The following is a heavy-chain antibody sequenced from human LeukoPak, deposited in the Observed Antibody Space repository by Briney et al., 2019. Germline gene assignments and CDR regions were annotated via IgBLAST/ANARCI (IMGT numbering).Heavy chain of an antibody. CDR3: AREDGDGDYVYYYYYYGMDV. D-gene: IGHD4-17*01. CDR2: INTNTGNP. CDR1: GYTFTSYA. J-gene: IGHJ6*02. V-gene: IGHV7-4-1*02. Sequence: ASVKVSCKASGYTFTSYATNWVRQAPGQGLEWMGWINTNTGNPTYAQGFTGRFVFSLDTSVSTAYLQISSLKAEDTAVYYCAREDGDGDYVYYYYYYGMDVWGQGTTVTVSS.